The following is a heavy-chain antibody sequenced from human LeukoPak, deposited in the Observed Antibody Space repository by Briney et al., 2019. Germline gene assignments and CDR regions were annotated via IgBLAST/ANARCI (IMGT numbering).Heavy chain of an antibody. CDR1: GFTFSSYS. CDR3: ARVSVAGGGAFDI. D-gene: IGHD6-19*01. CDR2: ITGSSSYI. V-gene: IGHV3-21*01. J-gene: IGHJ3*02. Sequence: GGSLRLSCAASGFTFSSYSMNWVRQAPGKGLEWVSSITGSSSYIYYADSVQGRFTISRDNTKNSLYLQMNSLRAEDTAVYYCARVSVAGGGAFDIWGQGTMVTVSS.